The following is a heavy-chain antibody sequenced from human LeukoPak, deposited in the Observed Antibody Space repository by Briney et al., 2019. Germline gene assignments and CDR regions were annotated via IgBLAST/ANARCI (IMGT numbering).Heavy chain of an antibody. CDR2: IYYSGST. D-gene: IGHD6-13*01. CDR1: GGSISSSSYY. CDR3: ASQGYSSSWYYFDY. Sequence: SETLSLTCTVSGGSISSSSYYWGWIRQPPGKGLEWIGYIYYSGSTNYNPSLKSRVTISVDTSKNQFSLKLSSVTAADTAVYYCASQGYSSSWYYFDYWGQGTLVTVSS. J-gene: IGHJ4*02. V-gene: IGHV4-61*05.